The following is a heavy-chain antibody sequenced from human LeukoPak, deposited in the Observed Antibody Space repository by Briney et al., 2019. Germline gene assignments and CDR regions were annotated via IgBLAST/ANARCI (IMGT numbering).Heavy chain of an antibody. D-gene: IGHD5-12*01. V-gene: IGHV1-2*02. CDR3: ARDHLYSGYDWYYYYGMDV. Sequence: ASVKVSCKASGYTFTGYYMHWVRQAPGQGLEWMGWINPNSGGTNYAQKFQGRVTMTRDTSISTAYMELSRLRSDDTAVYYCARDHLYSGYDWYYYYGMDVWGQGTTVTVSS. J-gene: IGHJ6*02. CDR2: INPNSGGT. CDR1: GYTFTGYY.